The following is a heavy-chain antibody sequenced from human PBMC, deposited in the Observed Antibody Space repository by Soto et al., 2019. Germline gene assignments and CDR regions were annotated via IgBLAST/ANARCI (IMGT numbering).Heavy chain of an antibody. V-gene: IGHV3-13*05. Sequence: GGSLRLSCAASGFTFSSYDMHWVRQATGKGLEWVSAIGTAGDPYYPGSVKGRFTISRENAKNSLYLQMNSPRAGDTAVYYCARGRSGYCTNGVCSYFDYWGQGTLVTVSS. J-gene: IGHJ4*02. CDR2: IGTAGDP. D-gene: IGHD2-8*01. CDR3: ARGRSGYCTNGVCSYFDY. CDR1: GFTFSSYD.